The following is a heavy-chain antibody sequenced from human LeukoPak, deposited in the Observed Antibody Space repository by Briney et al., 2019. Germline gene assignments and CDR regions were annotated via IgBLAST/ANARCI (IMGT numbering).Heavy chain of an antibody. J-gene: IGHJ4*02. D-gene: IGHD3-22*01. CDR2: IKQEGSEK. CDR1: GFTFSSYW. Sequence: GGSLRLSCAASGFTFSSYWMSWVRQAPGKGLEWVANIKQEGSEKYYVASVKGRFTISRENAKNSLYLQMNSLRSEDTAVYYCSRSLIVVVITQSFDYWGQGTLGTGSS. CDR3: SRSLIVVVITQSFDY. V-gene: IGHV3-7*01.